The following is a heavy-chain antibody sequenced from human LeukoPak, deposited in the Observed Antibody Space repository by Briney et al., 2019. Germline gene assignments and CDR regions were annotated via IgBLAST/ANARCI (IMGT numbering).Heavy chain of an antibody. D-gene: IGHD3-16*01. CDR2: IQRDGSSP. J-gene: IGHJ4*02. CDR1: GFAYSGSS. Sequence: PGGSLRLSCTPSGFAYSGSSMHSVRQAPGKGLEWVSGIQRDGSSPTYADSVKGRFTISRDNAKGSVYLQVNILRAEDTAVYYCSRGHYGPDYWGQGTLVTVSS. CDR3: SRGHYGPDY. V-gene: IGHV3-74*01.